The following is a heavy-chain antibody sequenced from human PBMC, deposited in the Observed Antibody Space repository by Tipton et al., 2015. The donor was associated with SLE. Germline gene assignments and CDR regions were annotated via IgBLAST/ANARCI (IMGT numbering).Heavy chain of an antibody. D-gene: IGHD6-19*01. CDR2: ISGSGGST. CDR1: GFTFSSYA. V-gene: IGHV3-23*01. CDR3: ARGGQWLVPSDAFDI. J-gene: IGHJ3*02. Sequence: SLRLSCAASGFTFSSYATSWVRQAPGKGLEWVSAISGSGGSTYYADSVKGRFTISRDNSKNTLYLQMNSLRAEDTAVYYCARGGQWLVPSDAFDIWGQGTMVTVSS.